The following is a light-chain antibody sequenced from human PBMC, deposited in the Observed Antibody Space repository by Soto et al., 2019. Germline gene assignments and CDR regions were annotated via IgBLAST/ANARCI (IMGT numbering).Light chain of an antibody. CDR2: RDN. CDR3: QAWDSSTVV. V-gene: IGLV3-9*01. Sequence: SYELTQPLSVSVALGQTARITCGGNNIGTKSVHWYQQKPGQAPVLVIYRDNNRPSGIPERFSGSNSGNTPTLTISRVQAGDEADYSCQAWDSSTVVFGGGTKLTVL. CDR1: NIGTKS. J-gene: IGLJ2*01.